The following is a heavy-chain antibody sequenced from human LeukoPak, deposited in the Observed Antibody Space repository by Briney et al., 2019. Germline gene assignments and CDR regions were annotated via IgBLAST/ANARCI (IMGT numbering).Heavy chain of an antibody. J-gene: IGHJ3*02. D-gene: IGHD4-17*01. CDR3: AKDLRPLYGDHAFVI. CDR2: ISYDGSNK. V-gene: IGHV3-30*18. CDR1: GFTFSSYG. Sequence: GRPLRLSCAASGFTFSSYGMHWVRQAPGKGLEWVAVISYDGSNKYYADSVKGRFTISRDNSKNTLYLQMNSLRAEDTAVYYCAKDLRPLYGDHAFVIWGQGTMVTVSS.